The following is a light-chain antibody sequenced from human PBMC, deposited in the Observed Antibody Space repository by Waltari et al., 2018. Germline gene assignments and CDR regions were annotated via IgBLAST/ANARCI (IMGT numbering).Light chain of an antibody. V-gene: IGKV1-39*01. Sequence: DIQMTQSPSSLSASVGDRVTITCPASPSISSYLNWYQQKPGKAPKLLIYAASSLQSGVPSRFSGSGSGTDFTLTISSLQPEDFATYYCQQSYSTLMYTFGQGTKLEIK. J-gene: IGKJ2*01. CDR3: QQSYSTLMYT. CDR2: AAS. CDR1: PSISSY.